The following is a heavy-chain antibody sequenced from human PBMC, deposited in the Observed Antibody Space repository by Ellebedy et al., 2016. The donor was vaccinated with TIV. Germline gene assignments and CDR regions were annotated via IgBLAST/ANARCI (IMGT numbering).Heavy chain of an antibody. J-gene: IGHJ4*02. CDR1: GFTFSGHA. V-gene: IGHV3-30-3*01. Sequence: GESLKISCAASGFTFSGHAMHWVRRAPGKGLEWVTFISYDGSRRYYADSVKGRFTLSRDNSKNTLDLQMNSLIAEETAVYYCARDISGSYYADYWGQGTLVTVSS. CDR2: ISYDGSRR. D-gene: IGHD1-26*01. CDR3: ARDISGSYYADY.